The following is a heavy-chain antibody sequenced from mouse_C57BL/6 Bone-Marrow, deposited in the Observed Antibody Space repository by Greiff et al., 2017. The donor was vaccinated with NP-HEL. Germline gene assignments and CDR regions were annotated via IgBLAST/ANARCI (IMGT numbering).Heavy chain of an antibody. Sequence: VQLQESGAELARPGASVKLSCKASGYTFTSYGISWVKQRTGQGLEWIGEIYPRSGNTYYNEKFKGKATLTADKSSSTAYMELRRLTSEDSAVFVCARANYAEFAYWGQGTLVTVSA. CDR3: ARANYAEFAY. CDR1: GYTFTSYG. V-gene: IGHV1-81*01. CDR2: IYPRSGNT. J-gene: IGHJ3*01. D-gene: IGHD1-1*01.